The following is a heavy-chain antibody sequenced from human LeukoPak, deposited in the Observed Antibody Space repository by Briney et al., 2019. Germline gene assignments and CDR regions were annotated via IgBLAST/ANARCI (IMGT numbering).Heavy chain of an antibody. J-gene: IGHJ5*02. CDR2: INPNSGGT. CDR3: ARLGYCSGGSCSNWFDP. D-gene: IGHD2-15*01. Sequence: ASVKVSCKASGYTFTGYYMHWVRQAPGQGLEWMGWINPNSGGTNYAQKFQGRVTMTRDTSISTAYMELSRLRSDDTAVYYCARLGYCSGGSCSNWFDPWGQGTLVTVSS. CDR1: GYTFTGYY. V-gene: IGHV1-2*02.